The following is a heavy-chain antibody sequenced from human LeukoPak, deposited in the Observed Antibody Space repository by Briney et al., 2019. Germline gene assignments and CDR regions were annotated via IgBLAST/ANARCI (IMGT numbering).Heavy chain of an antibody. D-gene: IGHD2-2*01. Sequence: GGSLRLSCAASGFTFISYWMTWVRQAPGKGLEWVANIKQDGSEKYYVDSVEGRFTISRDNAKNSLSLQMNSLRAEDTAVYYCARSSQQCSSTSCYVGLLEHWGQGTLVTVSS. J-gene: IGHJ4*02. CDR1: GFTFISYW. CDR2: IKQDGSEK. CDR3: ARSSQQCSSTSCYVGLLEH. V-gene: IGHV3-7*01.